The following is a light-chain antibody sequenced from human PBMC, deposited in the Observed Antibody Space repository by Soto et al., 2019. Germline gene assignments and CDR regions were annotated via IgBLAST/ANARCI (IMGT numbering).Light chain of an antibody. V-gene: IGLV2-11*01. CDR2: DVT. J-gene: IGLJ1*01. CDR3: CSYVGSYTSYV. CDR1: SSDVGTYNF. Sequence: QSALTQPRSVSGSPGQSVTISCTGTSSDVGTYNFVSWYQQHPGKAPKFMIYDVTKRPSGVPDRFSGSKSGSTASLTISGLQAEDEADYYCCSYVGSYTSYVFGTGTKVTVL.